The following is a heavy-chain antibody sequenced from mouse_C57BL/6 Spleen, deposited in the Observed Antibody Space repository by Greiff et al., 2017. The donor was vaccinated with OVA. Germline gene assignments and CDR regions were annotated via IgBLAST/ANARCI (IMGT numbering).Heavy chain of an antibody. V-gene: IGHV1-82*01. J-gene: IGHJ4*01. CDR1: GYAFSSSW. D-gene: IGHD2-4*01. Sequence: QVQLKQSGPELVKPGASVKISCKASGYAFSSSWMNWVKQRPGKGLEWIGRIYPGDGDTNYNGKFKGKATLTADKSSSTAYMQLSSLTSEDSAVYFCARSYDYDEGHYAMDYWGQGTSVTVSS. CDR2: IYPGDGDT. CDR3: ARSYDYDEGHYAMDY.